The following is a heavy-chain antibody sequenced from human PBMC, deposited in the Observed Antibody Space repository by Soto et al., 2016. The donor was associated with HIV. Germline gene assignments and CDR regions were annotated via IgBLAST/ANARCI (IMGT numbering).Heavy chain of an antibody. CDR3: ARVSAAADNTSP. J-gene: IGHJ5*02. CDR2: ISSSSSTI. Sequence: EVQLVESGGGLVQPGGSLRLSCAASGFTFSSYSMNWVRQAPGKGLEWVSYISSSSSTIYYADSVKGRFTISRDNAKNSLYLQMNSLRAEDTAVYYCARVSAAADNTSPWGQGTLVHRLL. CDR1: GFTFSSYS. D-gene: IGHD6-13*01. V-gene: IGHV3-48*04.